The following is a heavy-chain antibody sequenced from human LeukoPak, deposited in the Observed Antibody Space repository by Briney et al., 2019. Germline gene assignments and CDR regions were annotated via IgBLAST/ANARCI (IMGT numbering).Heavy chain of an antibody. J-gene: IGHJ5*02. CDR2: INPNSGGT. CDR3: ARDQSGDHDFWSGYYSNWFDP. Sequence: ASVKVSCKTSGYTFTGYYLHWVRQAPGQGLEWMGWINPNSGGTNYAQKFQGRVTMTRDTSISTAYMELNRLRSHDTAVYYCARDQSGDHDFWSGYYSNWFDPWGQGTLVTVSS. D-gene: IGHD3-3*01. V-gene: IGHV1-2*02. CDR1: GYTFTGYY.